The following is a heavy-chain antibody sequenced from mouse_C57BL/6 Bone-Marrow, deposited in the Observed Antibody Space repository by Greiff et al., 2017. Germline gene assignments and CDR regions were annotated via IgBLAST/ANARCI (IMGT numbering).Heavy chain of an antibody. J-gene: IGHJ4*01. CDR3: ARDYYDSSYPYYAMDY. CDR2: INPSNGGT. D-gene: IGHD1-1*01. Sequence: QVQLQQPGTELVKPGASVKLSCKASGYTFTSYWMHWVKQRPGQGLEWIGNINPSNGGTNYNEKFKSKATLTVDKSSSTAYMQLSSLTSEDSAVYYCARDYYDSSYPYYAMDYWGQGTSVTVSS. V-gene: IGHV1-53*01. CDR1: GYTFTSYW.